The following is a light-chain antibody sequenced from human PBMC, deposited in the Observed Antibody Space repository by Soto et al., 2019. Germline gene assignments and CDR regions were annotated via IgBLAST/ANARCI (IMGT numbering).Light chain of an antibody. V-gene: IGKV1-5*03. CDR1: QSISSW. Sequence: DIQMTQSPSTLSASVGDRVTITCRASQSISSWLAWYQQKPGKAPNLLIYKASTLGSGVPSRFSGGGSATEFPLTISSLQPDDFATYYCQQHSSSSPYTFGQGTKLEIK. CDR2: KAS. CDR3: QQHSSSSPYT. J-gene: IGKJ2*01.